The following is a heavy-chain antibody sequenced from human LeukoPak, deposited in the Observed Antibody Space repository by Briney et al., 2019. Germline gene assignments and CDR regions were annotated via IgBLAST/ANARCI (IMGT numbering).Heavy chain of an antibody. J-gene: IGHJ4*02. Sequence: GGSLRLSCAASGFTFSSYSMNWVRQAPGKGLEWVALISYDGNNEWYADSVKGRFTVSRDNSKNTLYLQMNSLRVEDTAVYYCARGHPHGWELYLDYWGQGTLVTVSS. CDR3: ARGHPHGWELYLDY. CDR2: ISYDGNNE. CDR1: GFTFSSYS. V-gene: IGHV3-30*03. D-gene: IGHD1-26*01.